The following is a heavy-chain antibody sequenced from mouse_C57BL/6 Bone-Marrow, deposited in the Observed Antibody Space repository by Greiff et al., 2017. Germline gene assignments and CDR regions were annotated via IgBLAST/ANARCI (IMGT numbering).Heavy chain of an antibody. J-gene: IGHJ4*01. CDR2: IHPNSGST. Sequence: QVQLQQPGAELVKPGASVSLSCKASGYTFTSYWMHWVKQRPGQGLEWIGMIHPNSGSTNYNEKFKNNATLTVDKSSSTAYMQLSSLTSEDSAVYYCARSSHYSNFVGAMDYWGQGTSVTVSS. CDR1: GYTFTSYW. CDR3: ARSSHYSNFVGAMDY. V-gene: IGHV1-64*01. D-gene: IGHD2-5*01.